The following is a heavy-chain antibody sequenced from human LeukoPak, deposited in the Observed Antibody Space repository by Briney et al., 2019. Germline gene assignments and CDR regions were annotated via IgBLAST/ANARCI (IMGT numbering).Heavy chain of an antibody. CDR3: ARAIIAVAGTPPLHFDY. CDR2: IKQDGSEK. Sequence: GGSLRLSCAASGFTFSGFWMNWVRQAPGKGLEWVANIKQDGSEKYYVDSVKGRFTISRDNAKNSLYLQMNSLRAEDTAVYYCARAIIAVAGTPPLHFDYWGQGTLVTVSS. D-gene: IGHD6-19*01. V-gene: IGHV3-7*04. CDR1: GFTFSGFW. J-gene: IGHJ4*02.